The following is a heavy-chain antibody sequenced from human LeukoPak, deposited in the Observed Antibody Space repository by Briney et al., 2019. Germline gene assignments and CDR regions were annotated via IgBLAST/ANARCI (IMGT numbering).Heavy chain of an antibody. CDR3: ARNASSLGAGAFDI. J-gene: IGHJ3*02. V-gene: IGHV4-39*01. CDR2: VYYSGST. D-gene: IGHD2-2*01. CDR1: GGSISSSSLY. Sequence: SETLSLTCTVSGGSISSSSLYWVWLRQPPGKGLEWVGTVYYSGSTYYNPSLKSRLTISVDTYKNQFPLKLSSVPAADTALYYCARNASSLGAGAFDIWGQGTMVTVSS.